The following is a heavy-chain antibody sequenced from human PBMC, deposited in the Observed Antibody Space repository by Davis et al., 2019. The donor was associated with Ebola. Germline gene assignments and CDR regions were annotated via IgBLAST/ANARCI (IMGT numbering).Heavy chain of an antibody. CDR2: ISAYNGNT. CDR1: GYTFTSYD. CDR3: ARDGNYYGSGSYRYYYGMDV. V-gene: IGHV1-18*01. Sequence: ASVKVSCKASGYTFTSYDINWVRQAPGQGLEWMGWISAYNGNTNYAQKLQGRVTMTTDTSTSTAYMELRSLRSDDTAVYYCARDGNYYGSGSYRYYYGMDVWGQGTTVTVSS. J-gene: IGHJ6*02. D-gene: IGHD3-10*01.